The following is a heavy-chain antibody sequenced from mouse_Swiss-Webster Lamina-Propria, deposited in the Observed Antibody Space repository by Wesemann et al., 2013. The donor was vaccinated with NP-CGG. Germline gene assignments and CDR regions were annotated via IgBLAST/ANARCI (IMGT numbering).Heavy chain of an antibody. CDR2: IYPGGGYT. V-gene: IGHV1-63*02. Sequence: QVQLQQSGAELMKPGASVKISCKATGYTFSSYWIEWVKQRPGHGLEWIGDIYPGGGYTNYNEKFKGKATLTADTSSSTAYMQLSSLTSEDSAVYFCARRYDYWGQGTTLTVSS. J-gene: IGHJ2*01. D-gene: IGHD2-14*01. CDR1: GYTFSSYW. CDR3: ARRYDY.